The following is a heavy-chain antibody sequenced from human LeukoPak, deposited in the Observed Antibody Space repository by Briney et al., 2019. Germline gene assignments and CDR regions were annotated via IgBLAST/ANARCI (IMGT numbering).Heavy chain of an antibody. D-gene: IGHD5-12*01. Sequence: ASVKVSCKASGYTFTSYGINWVRQAPGQGLEWMGWISAYNGNTNYAQKLQGRVTMTTDTSTSTAYMELRSLRSDDTAVYYCARRAGDIVATITVYYYYYYMDVWGKGTTVTISS. J-gene: IGHJ6*03. CDR2: ISAYNGNT. V-gene: IGHV1-18*01. CDR3: ARRAGDIVATITVYYYYYYMDV. CDR1: GYTFTSYG.